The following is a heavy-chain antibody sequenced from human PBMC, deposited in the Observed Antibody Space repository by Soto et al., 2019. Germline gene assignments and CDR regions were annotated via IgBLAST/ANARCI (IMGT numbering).Heavy chain of an antibody. CDR3: AKDRGPWNWFDP. D-gene: IGHD6-25*01. V-gene: IGHV3-23*01. J-gene: IGHJ5*02. CDR1: GFTFSSYA. CDR2: ISGSGGST. Sequence: PGGSLRLSCAASGFTFSSYAMSWVRQAPGKGLEWASAISGSGGSTYYADSVKGRFTISRDNSKNTLYLQMDSLRAEDTAVYYCAKDRGPWNWFDPWGQGTLVTVSS.